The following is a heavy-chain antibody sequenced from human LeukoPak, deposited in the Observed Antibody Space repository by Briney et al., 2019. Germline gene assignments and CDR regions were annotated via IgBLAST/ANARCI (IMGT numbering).Heavy chain of an antibody. Sequence: GASVKVSCKASGYTFTSYGISWVRQAPAQGLEWMGWISAYNGNTNYAQKLKGRVNMTTDTSTSKAYMELRSLRYDDTDVYSCARGRIAEAGTTDYWGQGTLVTVSS. V-gene: IGHV1-18*01. CDR3: ARGRIAEAGTTDY. CDR2: ISAYNGNT. D-gene: IGHD6-13*01. J-gene: IGHJ4*02. CDR1: GYTFTSYG.